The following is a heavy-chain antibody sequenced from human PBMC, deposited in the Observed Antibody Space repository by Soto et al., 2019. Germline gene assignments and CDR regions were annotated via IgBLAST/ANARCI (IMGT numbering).Heavy chain of an antibody. D-gene: IGHD2-15*01. CDR3: ASGYCSGGSCYYY. J-gene: IGHJ4*02. Sequence: GGSLRLSCAASGFTFSSYDMHWVRQATGKGLEWVSAIGTAGDTYYPGSVKGRFTISRENAKNSLYLQMNSLSAGDTAVYYCASGYCSGGSCYYYWGQGTLVTVSS. V-gene: IGHV3-13*01. CDR2: IGTAGDT. CDR1: GFTFSSYD.